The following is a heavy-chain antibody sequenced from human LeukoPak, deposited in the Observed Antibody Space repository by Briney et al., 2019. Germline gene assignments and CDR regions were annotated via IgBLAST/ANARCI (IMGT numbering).Heavy chain of an antibody. CDR1: GGSISSGGYY. CDR2: IYHSGST. V-gene: IGHV4-30-2*01. Sequence: PSQTLSLTCTVSGGSISSGGYYWSWIRQPPGKGLEWIGYIYHSGSTYYNPSLKSRVTISVDRSKNQFSLKLSSVIAADTAVYYCARAAAWELDAFDIWGQGTMVTVSS. D-gene: IGHD1-26*01. CDR3: ARAAAWELDAFDI. J-gene: IGHJ3*02.